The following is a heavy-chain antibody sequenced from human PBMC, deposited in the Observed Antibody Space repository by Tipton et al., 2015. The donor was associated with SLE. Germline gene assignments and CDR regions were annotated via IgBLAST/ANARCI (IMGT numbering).Heavy chain of an antibody. D-gene: IGHD3-16*01. J-gene: IGHJ3*01. CDR2: MYYSGST. Sequence: TLSLTCAVNGGSFSGYYWTWIRQPPGKGLEWIGYMYYSGSTNYNPSLKSRVTISVDTSKNQFSLKLSSVTAADTAVYYCARSVWGTSPGGFDVWGQGTMVTVSS. CDR1: GGSFSGYY. CDR3: ARSVWGTSPGGFDV. V-gene: IGHV4-59*07.